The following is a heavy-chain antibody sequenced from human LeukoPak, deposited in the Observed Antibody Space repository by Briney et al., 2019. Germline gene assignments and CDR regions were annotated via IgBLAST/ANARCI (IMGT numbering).Heavy chain of an antibody. CDR1: GFTFSSYA. CDR3: AKGPLNYGCKYYFDY. D-gene: IGHD2-8*01. CDR2: ISGSGGTT. J-gene: IGHJ4*02. Sequence: PGGSLRLSCAASGFTFSSYAMSWVRQAPGKGLEWISAISGSGGTTYYADSVKGRFTISRDTSKNTLYLQMNSLRAEDTAVYYCAKGPLNYGCKYYFDYWGQGTLVTVSS. V-gene: IGHV3-23*01.